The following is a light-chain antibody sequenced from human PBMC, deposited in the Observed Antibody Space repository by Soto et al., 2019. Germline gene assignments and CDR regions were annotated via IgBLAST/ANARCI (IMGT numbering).Light chain of an antibody. V-gene: IGKV3-20*01. Sequence: EIVLTQSPGTLSLSPGERATLSCRASQSVSSSYLAWYQQKPGQAPRLLIYGASSRATGIPDRFSGSGSGTDFTLTISRLEPEDFAVYYCQQYGSPPSITFRQGTRLEIK. CDR1: QSVSSSY. CDR2: GAS. CDR3: QQYGSPPSIT. J-gene: IGKJ5*01.